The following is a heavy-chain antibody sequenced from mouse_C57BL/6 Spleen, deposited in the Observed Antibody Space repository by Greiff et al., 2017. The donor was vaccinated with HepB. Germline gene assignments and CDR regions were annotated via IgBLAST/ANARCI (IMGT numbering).Heavy chain of an antibody. J-gene: IGHJ4*01. CDR3: ARDDYVNAMDY. CDR1: GYSITSGYD. CDR2: ISYSGST. D-gene: IGHD2-4*01. Sequence: EVKLQESGPGMVKPSQSLSLTCTVTGYSITSGYDWHWIRHFPGNKLEWMGYISYSGSTNYNPSLKSRISITHDTSKNHFFLKLNSVTTEDTATYYCARDDYVNAMDYWGQGTSVTVSS. V-gene: IGHV3-1*01.